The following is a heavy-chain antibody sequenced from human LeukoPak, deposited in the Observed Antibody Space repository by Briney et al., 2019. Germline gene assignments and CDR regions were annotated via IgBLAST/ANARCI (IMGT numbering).Heavy chain of an antibody. V-gene: IGHV4-34*01. J-gene: IGHJ4*02. CDR3: ARVPYYDYVWGSYRSPYYFDY. CDR2: INHSGST. CDR1: GGSFSGYY. D-gene: IGHD3-16*02. Sequence: SETLSLTCAVYGGSFSGYYWSWIRQPPGKGLEWIGEINHSGSTNYNPSLKSRVTISVDTSKNQFSLKLSSVTAADTAVYYCARVPYYDYVWGSYRSPYYFDYWGQGTLVTVSS.